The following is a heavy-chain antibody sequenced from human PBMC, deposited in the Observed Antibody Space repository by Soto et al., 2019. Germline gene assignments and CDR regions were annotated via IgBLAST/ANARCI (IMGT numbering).Heavy chain of an antibody. J-gene: IGHJ4*02. CDR3: ARAIKRWEVNYYFDF. D-gene: IGHD1-26*01. CDR2: IVVDSNTA. V-gene: IGHV1-69*06. CDR1: GSTFNNFA. Sequence: QVVLLQSGAEVKEPGSSVRVSCQVSGSTFNNFAFSWVRQAPGYGPEWMGGIVVDSNTAEYSQRFQDRVTINRDTSTDTLYMELGSLTFEDTAVYYCARAIKRWEVNYYFDFWGQGTLVTVSS.